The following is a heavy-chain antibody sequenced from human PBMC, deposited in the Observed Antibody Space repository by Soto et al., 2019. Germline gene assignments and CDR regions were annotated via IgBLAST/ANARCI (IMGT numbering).Heavy chain of an antibody. Sequence: GGSLRLSCAASGFTFSDYYMSWIRQAPGKGLEWVSYISSSGSTIYYADSVKGRFTISRDNAKNSLYLQMNSLRAEDTAVYYCARATPSSYYDSSGYYDYWGQGTLVTRLL. J-gene: IGHJ4*02. V-gene: IGHV3-11*01. CDR1: GFTFSDYY. D-gene: IGHD3-22*01. CDR3: ARATPSSYYDSSGYYDY. CDR2: ISSSGSTI.